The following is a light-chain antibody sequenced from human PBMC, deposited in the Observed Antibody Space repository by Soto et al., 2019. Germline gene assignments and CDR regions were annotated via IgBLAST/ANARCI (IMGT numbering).Light chain of an antibody. CDR1: QDIRSA. CDR2: AAS. V-gene: IGKV1-6*01. Sequence: AIQLTQSPSSLSASVGDRVTITCRASQDIRSALRWYQQKPGKVPKLLIYAASTLQSGVPSRFSGSGSGTDFTLTISSLQPEDFATYYCLLDFSYFWAFGQGTKVDIK. J-gene: IGKJ1*01. CDR3: LLDFSYFWA.